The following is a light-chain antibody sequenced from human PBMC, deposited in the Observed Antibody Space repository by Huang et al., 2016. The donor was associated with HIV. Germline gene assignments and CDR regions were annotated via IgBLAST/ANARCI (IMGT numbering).Light chain of an antibody. V-gene: IGKV1-39*01. CDR3: QQSDNIPPT. CDR2: GAS. J-gene: IGKJ1*01. Sequence: DIQMTQSPFSLSASVGDRVTITCRASQNINSYLNWYQKKPGKAPKVLIYGASILQSGVQARFSGSGSGTDFTLTISSLQPDDFATYYCQQSDNIPPTFGQGTRV. CDR1: QNINSY.